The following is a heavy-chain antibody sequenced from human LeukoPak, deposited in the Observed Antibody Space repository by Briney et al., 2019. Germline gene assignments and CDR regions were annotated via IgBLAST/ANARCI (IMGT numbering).Heavy chain of an antibody. V-gene: IGHV3-74*01. D-gene: IGHD3-3*01. CDR2: INSDGSST. J-gene: IGHJ4*02. CDR3: ARDLRWGSLDY. CDR1: GFTFSSYW. Sequence: GGSLRLSCAASGFTFSSYWMHWVRHAPGKGLVWVSRINSDGSSTIYADSVKGRFTISRDNAKNTLYLQMNSLRAEDTAVYYCARDLRWGSLDYWGQGTLVTVSS.